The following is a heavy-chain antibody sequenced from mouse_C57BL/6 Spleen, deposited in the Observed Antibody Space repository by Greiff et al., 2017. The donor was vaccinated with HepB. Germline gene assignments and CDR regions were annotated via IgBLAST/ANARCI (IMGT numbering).Heavy chain of an antibody. Sequence: EVKLMESGGGLVQPKGSLKLSCAASGFSFNTYAMNWVRQAPGKGLEWVARIRSKSNNYATYYADSVKDRFTISRDDSESMLYLQMNNVKTEDTAMYYCVRHDSFDYWGQGTTLTVSS. CDR3: VRHDSFDY. V-gene: IGHV10-1*01. J-gene: IGHJ2*01. CDR1: GFSFNTYA. CDR2: IRSKSNNYAT.